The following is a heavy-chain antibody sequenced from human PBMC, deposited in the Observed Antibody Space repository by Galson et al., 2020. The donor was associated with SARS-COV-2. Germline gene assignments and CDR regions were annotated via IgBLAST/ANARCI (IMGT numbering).Heavy chain of an antibody. Sequence: GESLKISCAPSGFTFNIHSMYWVRQAPGKGLEWVSSISTSGGLTFYADSVKGRFTISRDNSRNTLYLQMSSLRAEDTALYFCARKCDGDCYSYDYWGQGARVTVSS. CDR2: ISTSGGLT. J-gene: IGHJ4*02. CDR3: ARKCDGDCYSYDY. V-gene: IGHV3-23*01. D-gene: IGHD2-21*01. CDR1: GFTFNIHS.